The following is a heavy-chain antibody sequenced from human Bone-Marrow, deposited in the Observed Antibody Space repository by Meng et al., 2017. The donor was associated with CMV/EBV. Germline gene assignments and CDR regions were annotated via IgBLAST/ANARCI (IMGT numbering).Heavy chain of an antibody. Sequence: GSLRLSCIVSGGSISRSSYYWGWIRQPPGKGLEWIGSIYYSGSTDYNPSLKSRVTISVDTSKNQFSLKLSSVTAADTAVYYCARGNIVVVIAPFDYWGQGTLVTVSS. D-gene: IGHD2-21*01. J-gene: IGHJ4*02. CDR2: IYYSGST. CDR3: ARGNIVVVIAPFDY. V-gene: IGHV4-39*07. CDR1: GGSISRSSYY.